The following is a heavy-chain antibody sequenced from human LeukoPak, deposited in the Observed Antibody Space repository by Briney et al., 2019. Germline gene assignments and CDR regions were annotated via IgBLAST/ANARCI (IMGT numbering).Heavy chain of an antibody. CDR2: INHSGST. CDR1: GGSFSGYY. CDR3: TKATQWLAFDY. D-gene: IGHD6-19*01. V-gene: IGHV4-34*01. Sequence: PSETLSLTCAVYGGSFSGYYWSWIRQPPGKGLEWIGEINHSGSTNYNPSLKSRVTMSVDTSKNQLSLQLTSVTAADTAVYYCTKATQWLAFDYWGRGTQVTVSS. J-gene: IGHJ4*02.